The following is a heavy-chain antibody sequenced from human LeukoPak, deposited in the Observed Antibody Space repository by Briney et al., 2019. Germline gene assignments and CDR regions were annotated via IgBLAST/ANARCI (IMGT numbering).Heavy chain of an antibody. CDR2: ITNSSNNI. D-gene: IGHD6-13*01. J-gene: IGHJ4*02. V-gene: IGHV3-48*04. CDR1: GVTFSRYS. CDR3: AMGGYSTIWRNYFDY. Sequence: GGSLRLSCAASGVTFSRYSMNWVRQAPGKGLECVSYITNSSNNIYYADSVKGRFTVSRDNAKNSLYLQMNSLRAEDTALYYCAMGGYSTIWRNYFDYWGQGTLVTVSS.